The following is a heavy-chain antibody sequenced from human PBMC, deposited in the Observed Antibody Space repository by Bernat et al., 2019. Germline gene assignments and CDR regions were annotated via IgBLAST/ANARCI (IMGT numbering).Heavy chain of an antibody. V-gene: IGHV3-23*01. CDR2: ISGSGGST. D-gene: IGHD3-16*02. CDR3: AKLDLGELSPILRGWEFDY. Sequence: EVQLLESGGDLAQPGGSLRLSCAASGFTFRSYVMSWVRQAPGKGLEWISLISGSGGSTYYADSVKGRFTISRDNSKNTLYLQMNSLRAEDTAVYYCAKLDLGELSPILRGWEFDYWGQGTLVTVSS. CDR1: GFTFRSYV. J-gene: IGHJ4*02.